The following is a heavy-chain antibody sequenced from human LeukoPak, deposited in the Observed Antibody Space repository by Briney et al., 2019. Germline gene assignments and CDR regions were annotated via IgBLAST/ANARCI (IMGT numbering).Heavy chain of an antibody. CDR1: GASISNYY. V-gene: IGHV4-59*08. Sequence: SETLSLTCTVSGASISNYYWSWIRQPSGKGLECIGYVSYSGRTNHNPSLKSRVTISADTSKNQFSLKLTSVTAADTAVYYCARHERGAENLDYWGQGTLVTVSS. D-gene: IGHD1-1*01. J-gene: IGHJ4*02. CDR3: ARHERGAENLDY. CDR2: VSYSGRT.